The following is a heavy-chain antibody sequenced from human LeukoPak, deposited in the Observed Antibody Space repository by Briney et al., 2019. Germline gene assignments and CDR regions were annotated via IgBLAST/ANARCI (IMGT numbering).Heavy chain of an antibody. D-gene: IGHD6-6*01. CDR2: INTNTGNP. CDR1: GYTFTSYA. V-gene: IGHV7-4-1*02. Sequence: ASVTVSCKASGYTFTSYAMNWVRQAPGQGLEWMGWINTNTGNPTYAQGFTGRFVFSLDTSVSTAYLQISSLKAEDTAVYYCARRQQLVPYYYYYGMDVWGQGTTVTASS. CDR3: ARRQQLVPYYYYYGMDV. J-gene: IGHJ6*02.